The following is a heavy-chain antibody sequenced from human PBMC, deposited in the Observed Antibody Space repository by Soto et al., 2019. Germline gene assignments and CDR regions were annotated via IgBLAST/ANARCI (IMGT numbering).Heavy chain of an antibody. CDR3: ARGKFYFDN. J-gene: IGHJ4*02. CDR1: GFRFTTYA. Sequence: QVPLVQSETEVKKPGASVKVSCKASGFRFTTYAITWVRQAPGQGLEWMGWISPHNNNTEYVQKFQGRVAMTADTSTRTTYMEVRSLRSDDTALYYCARGKFYFDNWGQGTLVTVSS. V-gene: IGHV1-18*01. CDR2: ISPHNNNT.